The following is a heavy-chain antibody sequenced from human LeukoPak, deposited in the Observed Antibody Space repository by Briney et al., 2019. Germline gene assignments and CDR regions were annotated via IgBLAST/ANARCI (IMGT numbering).Heavy chain of an antibody. V-gene: IGHV4-59*01. D-gene: IGHD4-17*01. J-gene: IGHJ4*02. Sequence: SETLSLTCTVSGGSISSYYWSWIRQPPGKGLEWIGYIYYSGSTNYNPSLKSRVTISVDTSKNQFSLKLSSVTAADTAVYYCARDRRYGDYNYFDYWGQGTLVTVSS. CDR1: GGSISSYY. CDR3: ARDRRYGDYNYFDY. CDR2: IYYSGST.